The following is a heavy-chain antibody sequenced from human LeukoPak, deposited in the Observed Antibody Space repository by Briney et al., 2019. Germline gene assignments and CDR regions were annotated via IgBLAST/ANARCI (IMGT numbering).Heavy chain of an antibody. D-gene: IGHD2-2*01. V-gene: IGHV4-34*01. Sequence: KPSGTPSLPCAVFGGAFSGYYWSWIRQPPGKGVELIGEINHSGSTNYNPSLKSRVTISVDTSKNQFSLKLSSVTAADTAVYYCARVLPCSSTSCPFQHWGQGTLVTVSS. CDR3: ARVLPCSSTSCPFQH. J-gene: IGHJ1*01. CDR1: GGAFSGYY. CDR2: INHSGST.